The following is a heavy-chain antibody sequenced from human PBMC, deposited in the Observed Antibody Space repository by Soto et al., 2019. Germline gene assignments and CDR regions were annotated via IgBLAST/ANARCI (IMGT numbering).Heavy chain of an antibody. CDR3: ARVKVSGQLGEYYYGMDV. CDR1: GYTFTGYY. J-gene: IGHJ6*02. Sequence: ASVKVSCKASGYTFTGYYMHWVRQAPGQGLEWMGWINPNSGGTNYAQKFQGRVTMTRDTSISTAYMKLSRLRSDDTAVYYCARVKVSGQLGEYYYGMDVWGQGTTVTVSS. CDR2: INPNSGGT. V-gene: IGHV1-2*02. D-gene: IGHD6-6*01.